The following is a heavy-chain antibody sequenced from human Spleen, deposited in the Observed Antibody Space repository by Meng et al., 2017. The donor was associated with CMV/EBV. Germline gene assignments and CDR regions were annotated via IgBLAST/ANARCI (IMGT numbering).Heavy chain of an antibody. CDR2: ISYDGSNK. CDR1: GFTFSSYA. D-gene: IGHD7-27*01. J-gene: IGHJ4*02. V-gene: IGHV3-30-3*01. Sequence: GESLKISCAASGFTFSSYAMHWVRQAPGKGLEWVAVISYDGSNKYYADSVKGRFTISRDNSKNTLYLQMNSLRAEDTAVYYCARENWGFDYWGQGTLVTVSS. CDR3: ARENWGFDY.